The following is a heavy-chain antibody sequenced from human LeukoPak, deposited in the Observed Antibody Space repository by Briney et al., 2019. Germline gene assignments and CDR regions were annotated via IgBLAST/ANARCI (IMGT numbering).Heavy chain of an antibody. Sequence: ASVKVSCKASGYTFTSYAMHWVRQAPGQRLEWMGWINAGNGSTKYSQKFQGRVTITRDTSASTAYMELSSLRSEDTAVYYCARGIAVAGRGYWGQGTLVTVSS. V-gene: IGHV1-3*01. J-gene: IGHJ4*02. CDR3: ARGIAVAGRGY. CDR2: INAGNGST. CDR1: GYTFTSYA. D-gene: IGHD6-19*01.